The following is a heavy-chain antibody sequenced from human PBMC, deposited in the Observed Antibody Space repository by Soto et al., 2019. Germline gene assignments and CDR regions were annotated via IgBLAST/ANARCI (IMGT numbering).Heavy chain of an antibody. Sequence: QVQLVQSGAEVKKPGASVMVSCKASGYIFTNYYFYWVRQAPGQGLEYIGIINPGGGAPDYAQKSQGRVTMTRDTATSTVYMELSRLRYEDTAVYFCARGIVGAIILRFDSWGQGTLVTVS. V-gene: IGHV1-46*01. CDR3: ARGIVGAIILRFDS. J-gene: IGHJ5*01. CDR1: GYIFTNYY. D-gene: IGHD1-26*01. CDR2: INPGGGAP.